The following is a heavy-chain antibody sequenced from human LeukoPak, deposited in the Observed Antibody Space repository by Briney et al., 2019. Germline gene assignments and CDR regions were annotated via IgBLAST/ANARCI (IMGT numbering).Heavy chain of an antibody. V-gene: IGHV3-30-3*01. CDR3: AKDRPDFGFYYDSSGFYYGIFDY. D-gene: IGHD3-22*01. J-gene: IGHJ4*02. CDR1: GFTFSIYA. Sequence: GGSLRLSCAASGFTFSIYAMHWVRQAPGKGLEWVAFISSDGSNKYYADSVKGRFTISRDNSKNTLYLQMNSLRVGDTAVYYCAKDRPDFGFYYDSSGFYYGIFDYWGQGTLVTVSS. CDR2: ISSDGSNK.